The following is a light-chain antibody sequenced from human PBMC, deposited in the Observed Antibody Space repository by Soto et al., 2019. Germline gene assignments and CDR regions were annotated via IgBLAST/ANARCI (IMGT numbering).Light chain of an antibody. CDR3: QQYNDWPLT. Sequence: EIVMTQSPATLSVSPGERASLSCGASQSVSTNLAWYQQKPAQAPRLLIYGASTRATGIPARFSGGGSGTEFTLTISSLQSADFAVYYCQQYNDWPLTFGGGTKVEIK. V-gene: IGKV3-15*01. J-gene: IGKJ4*01. CDR2: GAS. CDR1: QSVSTN.